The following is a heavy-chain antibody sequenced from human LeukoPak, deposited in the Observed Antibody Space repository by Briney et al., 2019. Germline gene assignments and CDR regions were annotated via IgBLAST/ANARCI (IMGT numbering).Heavy chain of an antibody. J-gene: IGHJ4*02. V-gene: IGHV3-48*03. D-gene: IGHD5-18*01. CDR2: ISSSGSTI. CDR1: GFTFSSYE. CDR3: ARGSHGYSYGYAKY. Sequence: PGGSLRLSCAASGFTFSSYEMNWVRQAPGKGLEWVSYISSSGSTIYYADSVKGRFTISRDNAKNSLYLQMNSLRAEDTAVYYCARGSHGYSYGYAKYWGQGTLVTVSS.